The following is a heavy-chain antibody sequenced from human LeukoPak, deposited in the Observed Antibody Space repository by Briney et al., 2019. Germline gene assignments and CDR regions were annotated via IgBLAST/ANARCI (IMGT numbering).Heavy chain of an antibody. CDR1: GGSISSGAYY. CDR3: ARDRYDSYPMDV. J-gene: IGHJ6*02. CDR2: AHNSGST. V-gene: IGHV4-31*03. Sequence: PSETLSLTCTVSGGSISSGAYYWSWIRRHPGKGLEWIGYAHNSGSTYYNPSLKSRISISVDTSKNQFSLKLSSVTAADTAVYYCARDRYDSYPMDVWGQGTTVTVSS. D-gene: IGHD3-3*01.